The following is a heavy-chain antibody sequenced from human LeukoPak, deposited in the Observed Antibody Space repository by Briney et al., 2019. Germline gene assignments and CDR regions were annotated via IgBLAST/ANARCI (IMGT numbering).Heavy chain of an antibody. J-gene: IGHJ4*02. CDR3: ARHSPVLSGYSSPLDY. CDR1: GFTFRSYE. CDR2: ISSGGSTI. Sequence: GGSLRLSCEASGFTFRSYEMNWVRQAPGKGLEGVSYISSGGSTISHADSVKGRFTISRDNAKNSLYLQMNGLRAGDTAVYYCARHSPVLSGYSSPLDYWGQGTLVTVSS. V-gene: IGHV3-48*03. D-gene: IGHD6-13*01.